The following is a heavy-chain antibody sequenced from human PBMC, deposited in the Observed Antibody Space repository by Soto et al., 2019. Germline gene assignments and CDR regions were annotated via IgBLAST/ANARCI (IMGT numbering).Heavy chain of an antibody. V-gene: IGHV3-11*01. CDR2: ISSSGSTI. J-gene: IGHJ6*02. D-gene: IGHD6-13*01. CDR3: ARIAGYSREQHPYYYYGMDV. CDR1: AFTFSDYY. Sequence: GGSRRLSWAASAFTFSDYYMSWIRQAPGKGLEWVSYISSSGSTIYYADSVKGRFTITRDNAKNSLYLQMNSLRAEDTAVYYCARIAGYSREQHPYYYYGMDVWGQGTTVTVSS.